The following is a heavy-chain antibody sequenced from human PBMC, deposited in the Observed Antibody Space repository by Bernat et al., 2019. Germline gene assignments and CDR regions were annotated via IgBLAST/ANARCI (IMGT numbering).Heavy chain of an antibody. CDR1: GFTFRNYG. J-gene: IGHJ6*02. CDR3: AKDGSRGIQLGEFGTLGTDV. CDR2: TRYDVDNK. V-gene: IGHV3-30*02. Sequence: QVMLVESGGGVVQPGGSLRLSCAASGFTFRNYGMHWVRQTPAKGLEWVAFTRYDVDNKYYLDSVRGRFTISRDNSKNTLYLQMNSLRPEDTAVYYCAKDGSRGIQLGEFGTLGTDVWGQGTTVTVYS. D-gene: IGHD3-16*01.